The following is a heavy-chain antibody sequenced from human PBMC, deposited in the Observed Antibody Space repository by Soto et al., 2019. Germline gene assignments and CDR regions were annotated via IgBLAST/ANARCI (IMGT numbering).Heavy chain of an antibody. CDR2: ISYDGSNK. V-gene: IGHV3-30*18. CDR3: AKDLALWSSSSSYYYGMDV. D-gene: IGHD6-6*01. J-gene: IGHJ6*02. CDR1: GFTFSSYG. Sequence: HPGGSLRLSCAASGFTFSSYGMHWVRQAPGKGLEWVAVISYDGSNKYYADSVKGRFTISRDNSKNTLYLQMNSLRAEDTAVYYCAKDLALWSSSSSYYYGMDVWGQGTTVTVSS.